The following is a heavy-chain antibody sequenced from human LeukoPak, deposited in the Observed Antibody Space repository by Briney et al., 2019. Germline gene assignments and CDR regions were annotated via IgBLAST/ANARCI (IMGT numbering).Heavy chain of an antibody. V-gene: IGHV3-7*01. Sequence: PGGSLRLSCAASGFTFNSYWMSWVRQAPGKGLEWVANIKQDGSEKYYVDSVKGRFTISRDNAKNSLYLQMNSLRAEDTAVYYCARTEYSPYYYHYMDVWGKGTTVTVSS. CDR3: ARTEYSPYYYHYMDV. D-gene: IGHD5-18*01. CDR1: GFTFNSYW. CDR2: IKQDGSEK. J-gene: IGHJ6*03.